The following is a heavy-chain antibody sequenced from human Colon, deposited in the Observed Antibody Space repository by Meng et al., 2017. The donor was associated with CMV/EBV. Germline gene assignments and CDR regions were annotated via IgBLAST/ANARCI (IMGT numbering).Heavy chain of an antibody. CDR2: ISPSLGIT. D-gene: IGHD2-21*01. CDR1: GGTFSSYS. Sequence: SVKVSCKATGGTFSSYSISWVRQAPGQGLEWMGRISPSLGITNYAQTFQDRVTVSADISTSTAYMELSSLTSEDTAVYYCATCGGDCYRYFDYWGQGTLVTVSS. CDR3: ATCGGDCYRYFDY. V-gene: IGHV1-69*02. J-gene: IGHJ4*02.